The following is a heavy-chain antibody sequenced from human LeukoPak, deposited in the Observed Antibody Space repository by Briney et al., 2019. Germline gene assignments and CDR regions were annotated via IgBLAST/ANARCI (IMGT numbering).Heavy chain of an antibody. CDR1: GYTFTSYG. V-gene: IGHV1-18*01. CDR3: ARALGDYVRIYYFDY. D-gene: IGHD4-17*01. CDR2: ISAYNGNT. J-gene: IGHJ4*02. Sequence: ASVKVSCKASGYTFTSYGISWVRQAPGQGLEWMGWISAYNGNTNYAQKLQGRVAMTTDTSTSTAYMELRSLRSDDTAVYYCARALGDYVRIYYFDYWGQGTLVTVSS.